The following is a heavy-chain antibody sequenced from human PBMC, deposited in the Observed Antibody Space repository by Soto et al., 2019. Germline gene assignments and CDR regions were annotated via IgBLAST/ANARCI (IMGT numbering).Heavy chain of an antibody. CDR2: XHXXXST. J-gene: IGHJ4*02. D-gene: IGHD3-16*01. Sequence: XXTLTLTCTVSGGSISSYYWSWIRQPPGXXXXXXXXXHXXXSTXXTKXXXXXXXIXXXKXXXQFYLKMSSVTAAETAVYYCARRYGGNFDYWGQGTLVNVSS. CDR1: GGSISSYY. CDR3: ARRYGGNFDY. V-gene: IGHV4-59*01.